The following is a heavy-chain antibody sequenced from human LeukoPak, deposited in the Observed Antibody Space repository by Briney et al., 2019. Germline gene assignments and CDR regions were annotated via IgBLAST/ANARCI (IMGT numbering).Heavy chain of an antibody. CDR3: TTFLYGGNSGGSVGY. CDR2: IYSGGST. J-gene: IGHJ4*02. D-gene: IGHD4-23*01. Sequence: GGSLRLSCAASGFTVSSNYMSWVRQAPGKGLEWVSVIYSGGSTYYADSVKGRFTISRDTSKSTVYLQMNNLRAEDTAVYYCTTFLYGGNSGGSVGYWGQGTLVTVSS. V-gene: IGHV3-53*01. CDR1: GFTVSSNY.